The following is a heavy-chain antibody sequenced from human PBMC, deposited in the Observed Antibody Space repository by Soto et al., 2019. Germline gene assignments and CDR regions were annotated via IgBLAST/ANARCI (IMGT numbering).Heavy chain of an antibody. Sequence: ASVKVSCKASGYTFSDYYIHWLRQAPGQGLEWMGWINPNSGGTKYAPKFQGGVTMTRDTSITTAYMELSRLRSGDTAVYYCAREQATAKTEGVDFWGQGTLVTVSS. CDR1: GYTFSDYY. V-gene: IGHV1-2*02. CDR3: AREQATAKTEGVDF. J-gene: IGHJ4*02. CDR2: INPNSGGT. D-gene: IGHD1-1*01.